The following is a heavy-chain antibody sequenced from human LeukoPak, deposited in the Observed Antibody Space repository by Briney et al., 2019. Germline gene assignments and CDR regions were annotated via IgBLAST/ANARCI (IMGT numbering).Heavy chain of an antibody. CDR3: ARVTNFDWLLDPAFDI. CDR2: IYYSGST. Sequence: SETLTLPCTVSGGSISSHYWSWIRQPPGKGLEWIGYIYYSGSTKYNPSLKSRVTISVDTSKNQFTMKLISVTAADTAVYYCARVTNFDWLLDPAFDIWGQGTMVTVSS. CDR1: GGSISSHY. J-gene: IGHJ3*02. V-gene: IGHV4-59*11. D-gene: IGHD3-9*01.